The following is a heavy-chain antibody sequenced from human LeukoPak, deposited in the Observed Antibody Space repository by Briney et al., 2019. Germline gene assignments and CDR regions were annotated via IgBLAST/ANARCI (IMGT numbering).Heavy chain of an antibody. CDR2: INHSGST. V-gene: IGHV4-34*01. CDR3: ARGYQLGSYLWFDP. CDR1: GGSFSGYY. J-gene: IGHJ5*02. Sequence: SETLSLTCAVYGGSFSGYYWSWIRQPPGKGLEWIGEINHSGSTNYNPSLKSRVTISVDTSKNQFSLKLSSVTAADTAVYYCARGYQLGSYLWFDPWGQGTLVTVSS. D-gene: IGHD2-2*01.